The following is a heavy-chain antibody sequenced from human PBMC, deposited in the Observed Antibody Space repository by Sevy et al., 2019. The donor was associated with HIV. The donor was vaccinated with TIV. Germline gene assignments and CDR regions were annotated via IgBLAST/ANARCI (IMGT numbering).Heavy chain of an antibody. CDR2: INHSGST. CDR3: ARGSSSSERIHPFDY. CDR1: GGSFSGYY. D-gene: IGHD6-6*01. J-gene: IGHJ4*02. Sequence: SETLSLTCTVYGGSFSGYYWSWIRHPPGKGLEWIGEINHSGSTNYNPSLKSRVTISVDTSKNQFSLKLSSVTAADTAVYYCARGSSSSERIHPFDYWGQGTLVTVSS. V-gene: IGHV4-34*01.